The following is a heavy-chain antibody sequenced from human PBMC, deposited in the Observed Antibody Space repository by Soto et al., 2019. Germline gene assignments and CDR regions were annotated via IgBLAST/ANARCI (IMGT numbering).Heavy chain of an antibody. J-gene: IGHJ4*02. CDR1: GYTLTTFA. D-gene: IGHD2-21*02. Sequence: QVQLVQSGAEVKKPGASVKVSCKASGYTLTTFAMHWVRQAPGQGLEWMGWINAGNGNTKYSQKFQGRVTITRDTXXNTAYMEXXSLRSXXTAVYYCARSIVVVTALDYWGQGTLVTVSS. CDR2: INAGNGNT. V-gene: IGHV1-3*01. CDR3: ARSIVVVTALDY.